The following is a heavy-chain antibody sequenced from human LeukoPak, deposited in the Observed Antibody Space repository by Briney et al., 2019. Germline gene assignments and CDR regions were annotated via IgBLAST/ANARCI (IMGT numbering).Heavy chain of an antibody. Sequence: PSETLSLTCTVSGGSISSYYWSWIRQPPGKGLEWIGCIYYSGSTNYNPSLKSRVTISVDTSKNQFSLKLSSVTAADTAVYYCARDRGPSYSNPRGFDPWGQGTLVTVSS. D-gene: IGHD4-11*01. CDR3: ARDRGPSYSNPRGFDP. CDR1: GGSISSYY. V-gene: IGHV4-59*12. J-gene: IGHJ5*02. CDR2: IYYSGST.